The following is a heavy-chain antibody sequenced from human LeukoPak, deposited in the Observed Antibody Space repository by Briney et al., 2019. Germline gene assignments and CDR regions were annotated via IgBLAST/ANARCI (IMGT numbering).Heavy chain of an antibody. CDR1: GFTFTNYA. CDR3: ARDPNGDYIGAFEF. J-gene: IGHJ3*01. Sequence: GGSLRLSCAASGFTFTNYAVMWVRQAPGQGLEWVSAITSGGAPRYADSVKGRFTISRDNSKNTLYLQMNSLRAEDTAQYFCARDPNGDYIGAFEFWGQGTGVTVSS. V-gene: IGHV3-23*01. CDR2: ITSGGAP. D-gene: IGHD4-17*01.